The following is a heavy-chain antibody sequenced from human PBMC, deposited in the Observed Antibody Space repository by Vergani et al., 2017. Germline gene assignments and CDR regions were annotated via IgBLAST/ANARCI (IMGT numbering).Heavy chain of an antibody. CDR3: ARVTTTYYYYMDV. D-gene: IGHD4-11*01. Sequence: EVQLVPSGAEVKKPGESLKISCKGSGYSFTNYWVAWVRQLPGKGLEWMGLIYPGDSDTRYSPSFQGQVTISVDKSISTAYLQWSSLKASDTAMYYCARVTTTYYYYMDVWGKGTTVTVSS. V-gene: IGHV5-51*01. CDR1: GYSFTNYW. CDR2: IYPGDSDT. J-gene: IGHJ6*03.